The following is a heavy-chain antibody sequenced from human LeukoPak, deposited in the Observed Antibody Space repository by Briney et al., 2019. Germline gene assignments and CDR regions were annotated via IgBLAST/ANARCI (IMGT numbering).Heavy chain of an antibody. V-gene: IGHV3-53*01. CDR3: ARGGWELSY. J-gene: IGHJ4*02. CDR2: IYSGGIT. CDR1: GFTVSSNY. Sequence: PGGSLRLSCAASGFTVSSNYLTWVRQATGQGLEWVSVIYSGGITYYADSVKGRFTISRDNSKNTLYLQMNSLRAEDTAVYYCARGGWELSYWGQGTLVTVSS. D-gene: IGHD1-26*01.